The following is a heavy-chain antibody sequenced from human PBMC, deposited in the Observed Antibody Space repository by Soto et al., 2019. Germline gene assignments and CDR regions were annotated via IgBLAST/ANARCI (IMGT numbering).Heavy chain of an antibody. D-gene: IGHD3-3*01. CDR3: ARQRGPTIFVGFDP. CDR1: GGSFNRHT. J-gene: IGHJ5*02. V-gene: IGHV1-69*01. CDR2: IIPIFGTA. Sequence: QVQLVQSGAEVRKPGSSVRVSCKASGGSFNRHTISWVRQAPGQGLEWMGGIIPIFGTANHAQKFQGRVTIIADESTSTVYRELSRLRSDDTAVYYCARQRGPTIFVGFDPWGQGTLVTVSS.